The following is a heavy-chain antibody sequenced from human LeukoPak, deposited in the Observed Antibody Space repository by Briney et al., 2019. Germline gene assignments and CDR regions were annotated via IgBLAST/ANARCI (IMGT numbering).Heavy chain of an antibody. CDR2: IYYSGST. V-gene: IGHV4-31*11. D-gene: IGHD4-17*01. CDR1: GGSFSGYY. CDR3: ARGDGDYVYYLDY. J-gene: IGHJ4*02. Sequence: SETLSLTCAVYGGSFSGYYWSWIRQHPGKGLEWIGYIYYSGSTFYNPSLKSRVTISVDTSKNQFSLKLSSVTAADTAVYYCARGDGDYVYYLDYWGQGTLVTVSS.